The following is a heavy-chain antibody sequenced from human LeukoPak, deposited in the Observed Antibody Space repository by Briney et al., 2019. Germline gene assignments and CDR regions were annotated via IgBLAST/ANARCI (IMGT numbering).Heavy chain of an antibody. CDR3: ARDKIVGPTTLDY. J-gene: IGHJ4*02. V-gene: IGHV3-7*01. D-gene: IGHD1-26*01. CDR2: IKQDGSEI. Sequence: PGGSLRLTCAASGFTFSGYWMSWVRRTPDKGLGWVATIKQDGSEIYYVDSVKGRFTISRDNAENSLYLQMNSLRADDTAVYYCARDKIVGPTTLDYWGQGTLVTVSS. CDR1: GFTFSGYW.